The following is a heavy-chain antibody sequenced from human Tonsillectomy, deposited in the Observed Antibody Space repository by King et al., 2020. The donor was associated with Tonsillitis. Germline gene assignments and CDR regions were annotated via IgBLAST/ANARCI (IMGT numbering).Heavy chain of an antibody. J-gene: IGHJ6*03. CDR3: ATLGYCSSTSCYEGDYYYYMDV. Sequence: QLVQSGAEVKKPGASVKVSCKASGYTFTSYGINWVRQAPGQGLEWMGWISAYNGDTNYAQKFQGRVTMTTDTSTSTAYMELRSLRSDDTAVYYCATLGYCSSTSCYEGDYYYYMDVRGKGTTVTVSS. CDR1: GYTFTSYG. D-gene: IGHD2-2*01. V-gene: IGHV1-18*01. CDR2: ISAYNGDT.